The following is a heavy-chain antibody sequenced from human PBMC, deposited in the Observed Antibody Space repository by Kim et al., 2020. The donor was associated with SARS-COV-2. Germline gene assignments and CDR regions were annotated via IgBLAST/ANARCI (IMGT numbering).Heavy chain of an antibody. J-gene: IGHJ4*02. CDR3: AKCPVVTATTFDY. V-gene: IGHV3-23*01. Sequence: AESEKGRCTISRDNSKNTLYLQMNSLRAEDTAVYYCAKCPVVTATTFDYWGQGTLVTVSS. D-gene: IGHD2-21*02.